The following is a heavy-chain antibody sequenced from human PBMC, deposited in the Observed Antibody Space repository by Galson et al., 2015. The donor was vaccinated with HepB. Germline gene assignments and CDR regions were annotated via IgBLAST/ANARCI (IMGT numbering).Heavy chain of an antibody. D-gene: IGHD2/OR15-2a*01. J-gene: IGHJ4*02. CDR2: ISSSSSTK. CDR1: TFIFSTYS. CDR3: ARDLYGPFDY. V-gene: IGHV3-48*04. Sequence: SLRLSCAASTFIFSTYSMNWVRQAPGKGLEWISYISSSSSTKYYADSVKGRFTISRDNAKNSLYLQMNSLRAEDTAVYYCARDLYGPFDYWGQGTLVTVSS.